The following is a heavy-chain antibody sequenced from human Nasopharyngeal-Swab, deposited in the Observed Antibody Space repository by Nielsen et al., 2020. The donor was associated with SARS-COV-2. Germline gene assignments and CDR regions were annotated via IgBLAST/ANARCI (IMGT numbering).Heavy chain of an antibody. V-gene: IGHV3-21*01. CDR3: ARDRYDFWSGYYTPYYYYYGMDV. J-gene: IGHJ6*02. D-gene: IGHD3-3*01. CDR2: ISSSSSYI. CDR1: GFTCSSYS. Sequence: GGSLRLSCAASGFTCSSYSMNWVRQAPGKGLEGVSSISSSSSYIYYADSVKGRFTISRDNAKNSLYLQMNSLRAEDTAVYYCARDRYDFWSGYYTPYYYYYGMDVWGQGATVTVSS.